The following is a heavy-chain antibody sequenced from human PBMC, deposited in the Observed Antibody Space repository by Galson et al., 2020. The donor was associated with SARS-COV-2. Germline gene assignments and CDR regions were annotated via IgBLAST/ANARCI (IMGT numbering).Heavy chain of an antibody. CDR2: IIPIFGTA. V-gene: IGHV1-69*13. D-gene: IGHD6-13*01. CDR3: ASGGLGIAAAGYFDY. Sequence: LVKVSCKASGGTFSSYAISWVRQAPGQGLEWMGGIIPIFGTANYAQKFQGRVTITADESTSTAYMELSSLRSEDTAVYYCASGGLGIAAAGYFDYWGQGTLVTVSS. CDR1: GGTFSSYA. J-gene: IGHJ4*02.